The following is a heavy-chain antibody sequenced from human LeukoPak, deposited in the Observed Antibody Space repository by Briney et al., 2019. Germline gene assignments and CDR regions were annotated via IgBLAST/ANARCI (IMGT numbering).Heavy chain of an antibody. V-gene: IGHV3-48*03. CDR2: ISSSGSTI. D-gene: IGHD6-13*01. Sequence: PGGSLRLSCAASGFTFSSYEMTWVRQAPGKGLEWVSYISSSGSTIYYADSVKGRFTISRDNSKNTLYLQMNSLRAEDTAVYYCAKDRGEYSSSWYYFDYWGQGTLVTVSS. CDR3: AKDRGEYSSSWYYFDY. CDR1: GFTFSSYE. J-gene: IGHJ4*02.